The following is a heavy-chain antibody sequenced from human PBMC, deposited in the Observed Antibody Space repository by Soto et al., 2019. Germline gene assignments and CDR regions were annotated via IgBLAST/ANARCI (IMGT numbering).Heavy chain of an antibody. Sequence: QVQLQESGPGLVKPSETLSLTCTVSGGSINSYYWSWIRQPPGKGLEWIAYISYSGTTNYNPSLKSRVTLSVDTSKNLLSLKLSSVTAADTAVYYCARHSSGTYDYWGQGTLVTVDS. D-gene: IGHD1-26*01. V-gene: IGHV4-59*08. CDR3: ARHSSGTYDY. J-gene: IGHJ4*02. CDR1: GGSINSYY. CDR2: ISYSGTT.